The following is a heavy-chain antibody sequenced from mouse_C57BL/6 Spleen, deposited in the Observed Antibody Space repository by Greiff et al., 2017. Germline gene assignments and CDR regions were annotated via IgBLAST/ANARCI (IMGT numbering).Heavy chain of an antibody. Sequence: EVKLMESGGGLVKPGGSLKLSCAASGFTFSDYGMHWVRQAPEKGLEWVAYISSGSSTIYYADTVKGRFTISRDNAKKTLFLQMTSLRSEYTAMYYCARPGSNYPWYVDVWGTGTTVTVSS. V-gene: IGHV5-17*01. CDR3: ARPGSNYPWYVDV. J-gene: IGHJ1*03. CDR1: GFTFSDYG. CDR2: ISSGSSTI. D-gene: IGHD2-5*01.